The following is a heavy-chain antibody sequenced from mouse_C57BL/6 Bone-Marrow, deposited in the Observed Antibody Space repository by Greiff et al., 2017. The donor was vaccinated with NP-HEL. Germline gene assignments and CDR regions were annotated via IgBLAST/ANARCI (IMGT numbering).Heavy chain of an antibody. CDR1: GFTFSDYY. CDR2: ISNGGGST. CDR3: ARPYYYAY. J-gene: IGHJ3*01. D-gene: IGHD1-1*01. Sequence: EVKLMESGGGLVQPGGSLKLSCAASGFTFSDYYMYWVRQTPEKRLEWVAYISNGGGSTYYPDTVKGRFTISRDNAKNTLYLQMSRLKSEDTAMYYCARPYYYAYGGQGTLATVSA. V-gene: IGHV5-12*01.